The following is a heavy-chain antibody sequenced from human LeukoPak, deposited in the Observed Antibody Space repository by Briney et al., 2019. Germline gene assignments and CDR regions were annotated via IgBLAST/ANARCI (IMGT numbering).Heavy chain of an antibody. V-gene: IGHV3-48*03. CDR3: ARENSDTSWYRDAFDI. D-gene: IGHD2-2*02. CDR2: FSSSGSAI. J-gene: IGHJ3*02. Sequence: GGSLRLSCAASGFTFSTYEMTWFRQAPGKVLEWVSYFSSSGSAIHYADSVKGRFTISRDNAKNALHLQMDSLRVEDTAVYYCARENSDTSWYRDAFDIWGQGTMVTVSS. CDR1: GFTFSTYE.